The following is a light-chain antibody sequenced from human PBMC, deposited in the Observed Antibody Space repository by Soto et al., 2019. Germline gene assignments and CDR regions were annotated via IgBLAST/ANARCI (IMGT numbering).Light chain of an antibody. V-gene: IGLV1-51*01. CDR2: DNN. CDR1: SSNIGNNF. J-gene: IGLJ2*01. Sequence: QSVLTQPPSVSAAPGQKVTISCSGSSSNIGNNFVSWYQQLPGTAPKLLIYDNNKRPSGIPDRFSGSKSGTSATLGITGLQSGDEADYYCATWESSLSIGVFGGGTMLTVL. CDR3: ATWESSLSIGV.